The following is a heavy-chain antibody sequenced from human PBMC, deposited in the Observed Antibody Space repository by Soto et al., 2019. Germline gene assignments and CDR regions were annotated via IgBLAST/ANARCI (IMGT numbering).Heavy chain of an antibody. CDR1: GFTFSSYS. Sequence: GGSLRLSCAASGFTFSSYSMNWVRQAPGKGLEWVSSISSSSSYIYYADSVKGRFTISRDNAKNSLYLQMNSLRAEDTAVYYCARGSLAARDLYYFDYWGQGTLVTVSS. CDR3: ARGSLAARDLYYFDY. J-gene: IGHJ4*02. CDR2: ISSSSSYI. D-gene: IGHD6-6*01. V-gene: IGHV3-21*01.